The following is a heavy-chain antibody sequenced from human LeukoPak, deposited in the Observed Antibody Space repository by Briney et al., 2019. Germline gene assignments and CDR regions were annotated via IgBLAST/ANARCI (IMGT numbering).Heavy chain of an antibody. Sequence: SETLSLTCTVSGGSISSGSYYWSWIRQPAGKGLEWIGRIYTSGSTNYNPSLKSRVTISIDTSKNQYSLKLSSVTAADTAVYYCARFDLEWLLAIGYWGQGTLVTVSS. J-gene: IGHJ4*02. CDR2: IYTSGST. V-gene: IGHV4-61*02. D-gene: IGHD3-3*01. CDR3: ARFDLEWLLAIGY. CDR1: GGSISSGSYY.